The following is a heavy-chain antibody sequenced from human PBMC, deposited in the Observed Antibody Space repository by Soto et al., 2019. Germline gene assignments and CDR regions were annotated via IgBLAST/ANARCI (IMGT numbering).Heavy chain of an antibody. CDR2: ISWNSGSI. CDR3: AKPSAGSSYSFDY. V-gene: IGHV3-9*01. CDR1: GFTFDDYA. D-gene: IGHD2-15*01. Sequence: EVQLVESGGGLVQPGRSLRLSCVASGFTFDDYAVYWVRQAPGKGLEWVSGISWNSGSIGYADSVKGRFTISRDNARNSLYLQMSSLRPEDTAFYYCAKPSAGSSYSFDYWGQGTLVTVSS. J-gene: IGHJ4*02.